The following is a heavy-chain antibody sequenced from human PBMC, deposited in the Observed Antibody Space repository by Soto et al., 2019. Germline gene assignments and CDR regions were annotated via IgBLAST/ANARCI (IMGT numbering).Heavy chain of an antibody. CDR2: ISGYNRNS. D-gene: IGHD3-10*01. CDR3: ARLGSGTYAPDY. CDR1: GYTFSNYG. V-gene: IGHV1-18*01. J-gene: IGHJ4*02. Sequence: QVQVVQSEAEVKKPGASVTVSCNVSGYTFSNYGVTWVRQAPRQGLEWMGWISGYNRNSNHAQKFQGRVTMTTDTSTSTAYLELRNLRSDDTALYYCARLGSGTYAPDYWGRGTQVTVS.